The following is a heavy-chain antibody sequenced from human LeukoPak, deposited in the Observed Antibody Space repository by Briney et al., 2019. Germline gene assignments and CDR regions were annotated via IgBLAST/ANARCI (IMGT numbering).Heavy chain of an antibody. J-gene: IGHJ4*02. CDR1: GFNFSDYT. CDR2: ISSNGGSK. Sequence: GEALRLSCAASGFNFSDYTMHWVRQAPGKGVEYVSAISSNGGSKYYANSVKGRFTISRDNSKNTLYLQLGSLRAEDMAVYYCARRHRGSCYDYWGQGTLVTVSS. CDR3: ARRHRGSCYDY. D-gene: IGHD1-26*01. V-gene: IGHV3-64*01.